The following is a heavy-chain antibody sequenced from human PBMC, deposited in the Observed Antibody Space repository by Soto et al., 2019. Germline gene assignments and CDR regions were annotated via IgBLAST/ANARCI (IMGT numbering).Heavy chain of an antibody. V-gene: IGHV1-46*01. CDR2: INPSGGST. CDR1: GYTFTSYY. D-gene: IGHD3-10*01. CDR3: ARDPSLITMVRGVIITDYYYGMDV. Sequence: ASVKVSCKASGYTFTSYYMHWVRQAPGQGLEWMGIINPSGGSTSYAQKFQGRVTMTRDTSTSTVYMELSSLRSEDTAVYYCARDPSLITMVRGVIITDYYYGMDVWGERTTVTVSS. J-gene: IGHJ6*01.